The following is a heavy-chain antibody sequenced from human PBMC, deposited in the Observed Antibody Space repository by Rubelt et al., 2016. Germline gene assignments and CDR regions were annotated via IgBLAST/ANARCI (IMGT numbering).Heavy chain of an antibody. CDR2: INAGNGNT. D-gene: IGHD2-2*01. CDR3: ARDSSSSRYYYGMDV. CDR1: GYTFTSYA. J-gene: IGHJ6*02. Sequence: QVQLVQSGAVVKKPGASVKVSCKASGYTFTSYAMHLVRQAPGQRLEWMGWINAGNGNTKYSQKFQGIGTITRDTSASTAYMELSSLRSEDTAVYYCARDSSSSRYYYGMDVWGQGTTVTVSS. V-gene: IGHV1-3*01.